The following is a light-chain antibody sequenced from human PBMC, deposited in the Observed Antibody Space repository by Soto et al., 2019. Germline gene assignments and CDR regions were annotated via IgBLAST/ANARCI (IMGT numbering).Light chain of an antibody. CDR2: GDT. Sequence: QPVLTQPPSVSGAPGQRVTISCTGSSSNIGAGFDVHWYQQFPGTAPKLLIYGDTNRPSGVPDRFSGSKSGASASLAITGLQAEDEADYFCQSYDSSLSGPVFGGGTKVTVL. V-gene: IGLV1-40*01. CDR3: QSYDSSLSGPV. J-gene: IGLJ2*01. CDR1: SSNIGAGFD.